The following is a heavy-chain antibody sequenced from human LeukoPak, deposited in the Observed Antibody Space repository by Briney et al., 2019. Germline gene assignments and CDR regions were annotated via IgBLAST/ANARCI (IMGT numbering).Heavy chain of an antibody. CDR1: GGSISSSSYY. J-gene: IGHJ6*02. Sequence: SETLSLTCTVSGGSISSSSYYWGWIRQPPGKGLEWIGGIYYSGSTYYNPSLKSRVTISVDTSKNQFSLKLSSVTAADTAVCYCRYGMDVWGQGTTVTVSS. CDR2: IYYSGST. CDR3: RYGMDV. V-gene: IGHV4-39*01.